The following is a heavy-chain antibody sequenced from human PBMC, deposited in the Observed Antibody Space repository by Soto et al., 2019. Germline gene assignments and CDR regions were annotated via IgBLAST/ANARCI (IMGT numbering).Heavy chain of an antibody. CDR3: ARALSGWYTY. CDR2: IYYSGST. CDR1: GGSVSSGSYY. Sequence: PSETLSLTCTVSGGSVSSGSYYWSWIRQPPGKGLEWIGYIYYSGSTNYNPSLKSRVTISVDTSKNQFSLKLSSVTAADTAVYYCARALSGWYTYWGQGTLVTVSS. D-gene: IGHD6-19*01. J-gene: IGHJ4*02. V-gene: IGHV4-61*01.